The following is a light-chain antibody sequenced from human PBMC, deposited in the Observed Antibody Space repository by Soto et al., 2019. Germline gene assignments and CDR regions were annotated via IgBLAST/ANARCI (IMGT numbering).Light chain of an antibody. Sequence: IVMTHSPATLSVSPGEMATLSFRASQSISSSLAWYQHKPGQAPRLLIYGASTRATGIPARFSGSGSGTEFTLTINSLQSEDFAVYYCQQYNDWPPWTFGQGTKVDIK. CDR3: QQYNDWPPWT. CDR2: GAS. CDR1: QSISSS. J-gene: IGKJ1*01. V-gene: IGKV3-15*01.